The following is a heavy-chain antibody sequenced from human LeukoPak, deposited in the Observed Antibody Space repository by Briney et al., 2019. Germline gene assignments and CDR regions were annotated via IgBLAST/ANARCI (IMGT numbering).Heavy chain of an antibody. CDR1: GFTFSSYG. V-gene: IGHV3-23*01. CDR2: ISGSGGST. D-gene: IGHD4-17*01. CDR3: AKDAYGDLTDNRNYFDY. Sequence: GGSLRLSCAASGFTFSSYGMSWVRQAPGKGLEWVSAISGSGGSTYYADSVKGRFTISRDNSKNTLYLQMNSLRAEDTAVYYCAKDAYGDLTDNRNYFDYWGQGTLVTVSS. J-gene: IGHJ4*02.